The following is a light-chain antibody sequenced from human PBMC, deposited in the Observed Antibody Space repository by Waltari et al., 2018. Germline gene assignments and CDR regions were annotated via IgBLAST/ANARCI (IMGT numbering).Light chain of an antibody. Sequence: DIQMTQSPSTLSASVGDRVTITCRACQSISTWLAWYHQRPGEAPNLLIYKASSLEGGVPSRFSGSGSGTEFTLTISSLQPDDFATYYCHQYHIYPGTFGQGTKVEIK. CDR1: QSISTW. V-gene: IGKV1-5*03. J-gene: IGKJ1*01. CDR3: HQYHIYPGT. CDR2: KAS.